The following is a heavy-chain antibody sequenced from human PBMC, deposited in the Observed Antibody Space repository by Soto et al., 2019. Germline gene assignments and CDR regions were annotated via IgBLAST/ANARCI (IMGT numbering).Heavy chain of an antibody. CDR2: IDPRNGGT. V-gene: IGHV1-2*02. CDR1: GYTFSDYY. J-gene: IGHJ4*02. D-gene: IGHD2-2*01. Sequence: QEQLVQSESDVKKPGASVTVSCKASGYTFSDYYIHWVRQAPGQGLEWMGWIDPRNGGTKYAQKFQDRFSMTTDTSTSTASMELRGLRSDDTAVFFCARVRYRNVIHAWGQGTLVTVSS. CDR3: ARVRYRNVIHA.